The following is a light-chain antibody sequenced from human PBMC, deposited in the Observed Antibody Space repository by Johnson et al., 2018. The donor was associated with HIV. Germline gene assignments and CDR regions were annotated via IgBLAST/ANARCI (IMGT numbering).Light chain of an antibody. V-gene: IGLV1-51*02. CDR3: GTWDTSLSAGGV. CDR2: EDN. Sequence: QSVLTQSPSVSAAPGQKVTISCSGSSSNIENNYVSWYQQLPGTAPKLLIYEDNRRPSGTPDRFSGSKSATSATLGITGLQTGDEADYYCGTWDTSLSAGGVFGTGTKVTVL. J-gene: IGLJ1*01. CDR1: SSNIENNY.